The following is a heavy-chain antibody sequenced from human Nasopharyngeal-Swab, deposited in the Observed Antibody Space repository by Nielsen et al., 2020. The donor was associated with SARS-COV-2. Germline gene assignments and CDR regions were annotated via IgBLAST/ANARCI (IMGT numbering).Heavy chain of an antibody. CDR1: AFTFSSYS. D-gene: IGHD5-18*01. Sequence: GESLKISCEASAFTFSSYSMSWVRQAPGKGLEWVSAISGSGDSTYYADSVKGRFTISRDNSKNTLYLQMNSLRADDTALYYCAKDQGYSYGAPDSWGQGTLVTVSS. V-gene: IGHV3-23*01. J-gene: IGHJ4*02. CDR2: ISGSGDST. CDR3: AKDQGYSYGAPDS.